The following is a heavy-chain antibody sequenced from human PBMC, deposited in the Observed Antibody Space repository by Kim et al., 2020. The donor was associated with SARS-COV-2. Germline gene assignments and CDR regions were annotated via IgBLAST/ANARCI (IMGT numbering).Heavy chain of an antibody. J-gene: IGHJ4*02. CDR3: ERNSDTLGFVY. Sequence: KYDGDSVTGRFTISRDNSKNELYLQVTSLRVEDTDVYFCERNSDTLGFVYWGQGTLVTVSS. D-gene: IGHD2-15*01. V-gene: IGHV3-33*01. CDR2: K.